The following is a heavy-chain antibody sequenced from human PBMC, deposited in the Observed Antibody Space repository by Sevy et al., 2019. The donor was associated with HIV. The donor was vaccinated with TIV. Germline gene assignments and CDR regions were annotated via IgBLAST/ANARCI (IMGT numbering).Heavy chain of an antibody. CDR3: AKAKTVAAGFDY. V-gene: IGHV3-23*01. CDR1: GFTFRSYV. D-gene: IGHD2-15*01. Sequence: GGSVRLSCAASGFTFRSYVMSWVRQAPGKGLEWVSSISGSGGSTYYADSVKGRFTISRDNFKSTLYLQMNSLRAEDTAVYYCAKAKTVAAGFDYWGQGTLVTVSS. CDR2: ISGSGGST. J-gene: IGHJ4*02.